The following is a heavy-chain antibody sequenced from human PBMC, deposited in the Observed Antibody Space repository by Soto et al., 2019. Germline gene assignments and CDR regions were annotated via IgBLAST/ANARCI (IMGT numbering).Heavy chain of an antibody. J-gene: IGHJ2*01. Sequence: QGQLVQSGAELKKPGASVKVSCKASGFTFTSYGFSWVRQAPGQGLEWMGWISPYNGDTAYAQKLQGRVTMTTDPSTTTVYMELTSLRSDDTALYYCARDQRVSLTAIRAFDLWGRGTLV. D-gene: IGHD2-21*02. CDR2: ISPYNGDT. CDR1: GFTFTSYG. CDR3: ARDQRVSLTAIRAFDL. V-gene: IGHV1-18*01.